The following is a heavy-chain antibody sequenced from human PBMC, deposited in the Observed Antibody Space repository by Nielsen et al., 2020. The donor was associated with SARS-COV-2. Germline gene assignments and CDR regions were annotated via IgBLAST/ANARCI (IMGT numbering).Heavy chain of an antibody. CDR3: AKDIRRYSYGYDPLDY. CDR1: GFTFSSYG. V-gene: IGHV3-30*18. CDR2: ISYDGSNK. D-gene: IGHD5-18*01. Sequence: GESLKISCAASGFTFSSYGMHWVRQAPGKGLEWVAVISYDGSNKYYADSVKGRFTISRDNSKNTLYLQMNSLRAEDTAAYYCAKDIRRYSYGYDPLDYWGQGTLVTVSS. J-gene: IGHJ4*02.